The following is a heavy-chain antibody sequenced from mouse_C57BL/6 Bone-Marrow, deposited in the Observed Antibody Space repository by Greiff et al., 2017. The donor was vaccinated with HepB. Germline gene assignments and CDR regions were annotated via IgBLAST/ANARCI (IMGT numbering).Heavy chain of an antibody. CDR3: ARYGNYVFYFDY. V-gene: IGHV1-80*01. J-gene: IGHJ2*01. CDR1: GYAFSSYW. CDR2: IYPGDGDT. D-gene: IGHD2-1*01. Sequence: VQLQQSGAELVKPGASVKISCKASGYAFSSYWMNWVKQRPGKGLEWIGQIYPGDGDTNYNGKFKGKATLTADKSSSTAYKQLSSLTSEDSAVYFCARYGNYVFYFDYWGQGTTLTVSS.